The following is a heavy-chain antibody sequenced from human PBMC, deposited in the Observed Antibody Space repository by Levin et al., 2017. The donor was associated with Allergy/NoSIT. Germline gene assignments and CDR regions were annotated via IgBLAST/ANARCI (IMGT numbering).Heavy chain of an antibody. CDR2: ITNSGRT. CDR3: AKEMTAVVPVFDY. CDR1: GFTFSNYA. V-gene: IGHV3-23*01. J-gene: IGHJ4*02. D-gene: IGHD4-23*01. Sequence: GESLKISCAASGFTFSNYAMSWVRQAPGKGLEWVSAITNSGRTYYADSVKGRFTVSRDNSKNTLYLQMNSLRADDTAVYYCAKEMTAVVPVFDYWGQGSLVTVSS.